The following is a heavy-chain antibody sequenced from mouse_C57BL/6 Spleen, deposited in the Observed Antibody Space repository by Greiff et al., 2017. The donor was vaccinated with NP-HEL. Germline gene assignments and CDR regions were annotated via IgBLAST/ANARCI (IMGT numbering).Heavy chain of an antibody. CDR1: GFTFSDYG. CDR2: ISSGSSTI. CDR3: ARSVWLPYYFDY. V-gene: IGHV5-17*01. Sequence: EVKLVESGGGLVKPGGSLKLSCAASGFTFSDYGMHWVRQAPEKGLEWVAYISSGSSTIYYADTVKGRFTISRDNAKNTLFLQMTSLRSEDTAMYYCARSVWLPYYFDYWGQGTTLTVSS. D-gene: IGHD2-2*01. J-gene: IGHJ2*01.